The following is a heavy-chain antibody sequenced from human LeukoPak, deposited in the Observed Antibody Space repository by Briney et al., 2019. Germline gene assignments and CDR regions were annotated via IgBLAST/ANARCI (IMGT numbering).Heavy chain of an antibody. CDR2: IKQDGSEK. Sequence: GGSLRLSCEASGFTFSSHCMSWIRQAPGKGLEWVSNIKQDGSEKYYVDSVKGRFTISRDNAKNSLYLQMSILRAADTAVYYCATVRIAVAVSAFDIWGQGTMVTVS. CDR1: GFTFSSHC. V-gene: IGHV3-7*01. D-gene: IGHD6-19*01. J-gene: IGHJ3*02. CDR3: ATVRIAVAVSAFDI.